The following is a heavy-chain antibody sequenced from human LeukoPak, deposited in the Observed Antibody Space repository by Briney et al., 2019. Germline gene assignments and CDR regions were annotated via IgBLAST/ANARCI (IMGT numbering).Heavy chain of an antibody. D-gene: IGHD3-10*01. CDR1: GYSFSNGYY. V-gene: IGHV4-38-2*02. J-gene: IGHJ4*02. Sequence: SETLSLTCTVSGYSFSNGYYWGWIRQPPGKGLEWIGIIYYSGTTSYSSSLKSRVTISTDTPKNQFSLKLTSVTAADTAVYYCARESKVRGVLIRYFDSWGQGTLVTVSS. CDR2: IYYSGTT. CDR3: ARESKVRGVLIRYFDS.